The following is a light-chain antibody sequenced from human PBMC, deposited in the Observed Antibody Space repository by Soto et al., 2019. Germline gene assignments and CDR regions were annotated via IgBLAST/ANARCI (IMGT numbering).Light chain of an antibody. V-gene: IGKV3-11*01. Sequence: EIVMTQSPATLSLSPVEIATLSCQASQSISGYLAWYQQKPGQAPRLLIYDVSNRATGIPARFSGSGSGTDFTLTISSLEPEDFAIYYCQQRNYWQVTFGQGTRLEIK. J-gene: IGKJ5*01. CDR3: QQRNYWQVT. CDR2: DVS. CDR1: QSISGY.